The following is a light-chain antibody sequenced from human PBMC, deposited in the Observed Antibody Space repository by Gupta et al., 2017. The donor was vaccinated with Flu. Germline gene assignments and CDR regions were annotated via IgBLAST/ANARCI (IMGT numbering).Light chain of an antibody. CDR3: HHEHCSPWT. CDR2: KAS. Sequence: DIQLTQSPSTLSASVGDRVTITCRASQSISNWLAWYQQKPGKPPKLLNDKASSVESGIPSRFGGSGSVTVFTLTISSLQPDDSATFYCHHEHCSPWTFGQGTKVEI. V-gene: IGKV1-5*03. J-gene: IGKJ1*01. CDR1: QSISNW.